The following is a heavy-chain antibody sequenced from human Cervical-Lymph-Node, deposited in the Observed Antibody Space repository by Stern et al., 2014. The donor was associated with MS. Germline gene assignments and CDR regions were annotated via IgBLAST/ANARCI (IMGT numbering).Heavy chain of an antibody. Sequence: EVQLVQSGGGLVQPGGSLKLSCAASGIILGGGSRHWVRQASGKGLEWIGRIRSRATANTTTYNASVKGRFTISRDDSKNTAYLQMNSLKTEDTAVYYCVSDGSGWKNWGQGTLVTVSS. V-gene: IGHV3-73*01. CDR1: GIILGGGS. CDR2: IRSRATANTT. CDR3: VSDGSGWKN. D-gene: IGHD3-10*01. J-gene: IGHJ4*02.